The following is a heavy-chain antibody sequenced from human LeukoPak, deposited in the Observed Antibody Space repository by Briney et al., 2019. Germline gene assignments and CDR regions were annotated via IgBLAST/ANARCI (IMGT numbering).Heavy chain of an antibody. CDR2: IYSGGST. D-gene: IGHD2-21*01. CDR3: TRGGGGSFPHY. V-gene: IGHV3-53*01. J-gene: IGHJ4*02. CDR1: GFTVSSNF. Sequence: PGGSLRLSCAASGFTVSSNFLSWVRQPPEKGLEWVSDIYSGGSTYYADSVKGRFTISRDNSKNTLYLQMNSLRAEDTAVYYCTRGGGGSFPHYWGQGTLVTVSS.